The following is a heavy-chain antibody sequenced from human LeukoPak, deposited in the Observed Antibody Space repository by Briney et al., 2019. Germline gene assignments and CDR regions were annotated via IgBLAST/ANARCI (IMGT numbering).Heavy chain of an antibody. J-gene: IGHJ4*02. CDR2: IWYDGSNK. CDR3: AKGLSGYYDSVGY. Sequence: GGSLRLSCAASGFTFSSYGMHWVRQAPGKGLEGVAVIWYDGSNKYYADSVKGRFTISRDNSKNTLYLQMNSLRAEDTAVYYCAKGLSGYYDSVGYWGQGTLVTVSS. CDR1: GFTFSSYG. D-gene: IGHD3-22*01. V-gene: IGHV3-33*06.